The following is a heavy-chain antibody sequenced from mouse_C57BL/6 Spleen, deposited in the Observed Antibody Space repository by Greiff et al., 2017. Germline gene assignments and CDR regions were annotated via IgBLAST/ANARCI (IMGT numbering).Heavy chain of an antibody. CDR1: GFNITDYY. Sequence: EVQLQQSGAELVRPGASVKLSCTASGFNITDYYMHWVKQRPEQGLEWIGRIDPEDGDTEYDPKFQGKATMTADTSSNTAYLQLSSLTSEDTAVYYYTASGYYGAMDYWGQGTSVTVSS. D-gene: IGHD2-3*01. J-gene: IGHJ4*01. CDR3: TASGYYGAMDY. CDR2: IDPEDGDT. V-gene: IGHV14-1*01.